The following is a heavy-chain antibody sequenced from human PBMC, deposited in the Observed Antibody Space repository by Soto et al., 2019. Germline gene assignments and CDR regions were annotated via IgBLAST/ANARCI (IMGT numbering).Heavy chain of an antibody. V-gene: IGHV4-59*11. J-gene: IGHJ4*02. CDR2: IYYSGST. CDR1: GDSISSHY. Sequence: QVQLQESGPGLVKPSETLSLTCTVSGDSISSHYWSWIRQPPGKGLEWIGYIYYSGSTHCNPSLKSRVTMSMDTSKNQFSLKVSSVTAADTAVYYCARDGSRSDSLDSWGQGTLVTVSS. CDR3: ARDGSRSDSLDS. D-gene: IGHD1-26*01.